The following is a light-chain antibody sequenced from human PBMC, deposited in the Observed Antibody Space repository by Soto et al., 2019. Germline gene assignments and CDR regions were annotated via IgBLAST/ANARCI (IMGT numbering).Light chain of an antibody. CDR2: GAS. CDR3: QQYGSAHWT. J-gene: IGKJ1*01. Sequence: EIVLTQSPGTLSLSPVERATLSCRASQSVGSNYLAWYQQKPGQAPRLLIYGASSRATGIPDRFSGSGSGTGFTLTISRLEPEDFAVYYCQQYGSAHWTFGQGTKVDIK. V-gene: IGKV3-20*01. CDR1: QSVGSNY.